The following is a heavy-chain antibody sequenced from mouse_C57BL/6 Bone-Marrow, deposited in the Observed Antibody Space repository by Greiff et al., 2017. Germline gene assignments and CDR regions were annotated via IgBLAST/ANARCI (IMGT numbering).Heavy chain of an antibody. Sequence: QVQLQQPGAELVKPGASVKLSCKASGYTFTSYWMQWVKQRPGQGLEWIGEIDPSDSYTNYNQKFKGKASLTVDTSSSTAYMQLSSLTSEDSAVYYCARRDLYYYGSADYWGRGTTLTVSS. J-gene: IGHJ2*01. CDR3: ARRDLYYYGSADY. CDR2: IDPSDSYT. CDR1: GYTFTSYW. V-gene: IGHV1-50*01. D-gene: IGHD1-1*01.